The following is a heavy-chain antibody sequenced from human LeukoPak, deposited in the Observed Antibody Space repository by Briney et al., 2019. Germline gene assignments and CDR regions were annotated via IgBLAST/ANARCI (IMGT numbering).Heavy chain of an antibody. V-gene: IGHV1-2*02. D-gene: IGHD6-19*01. CDR2: INPNSGDT. CDR1: GYTSYH. Sequence: ASVKVSCKASGYTSYHMHWVRQAPGQGLEWMGWINPNSGDTNYAQKFPGRVTMTRDTSISTSYMELNSLRSADTAMYYCARVSSGGWHFDYWGQGTLVTVSS. CDR3: ARVSSGGWHFDY. J-gene: IGHJ4*02.